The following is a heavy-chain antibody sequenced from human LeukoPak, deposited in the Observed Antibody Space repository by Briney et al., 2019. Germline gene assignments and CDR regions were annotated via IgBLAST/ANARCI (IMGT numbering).Heavy chain of an antibody. CDR1: GGSFSGYY. V-gene: IGHV4-34*01. J-gene: IGHJ4*02. CDR2: INHSERP. CDR3: ARGRSSSGWYPNPNFDY. D-gene: IGHD6-19*01. Sequence: SETLSHTRAVYGGSFSGYYLSWLRQPPGKGLEWIGEINHSERPNYNESLKSRVTISEDTSKNQFSLKLSSVTAADTAVYYCARGRSSSGWYPNPNFDYWGQGTLVTVSS.